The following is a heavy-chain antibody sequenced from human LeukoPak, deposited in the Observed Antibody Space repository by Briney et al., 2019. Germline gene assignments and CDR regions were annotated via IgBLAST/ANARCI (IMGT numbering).Heavy chain of an antibody. D-gene: IGHD1-7*01. V-gene: IGHV3-9*01. CDR1: GFTFDDYA. CDR3: AKGRGTTADAFDI. J-gene: IGHJ3*02. CDR2: ISWNSGSI. Sequence: SLRLSCAASGFTFDDYAMHWVRQAPGKGLEWVSDISWNSGSIGYADSVKGRFTISRDNAKNSLYLQMNSLRPEDTAFYYCAKGRGTTADAFDIWGQGTMVTVFS.